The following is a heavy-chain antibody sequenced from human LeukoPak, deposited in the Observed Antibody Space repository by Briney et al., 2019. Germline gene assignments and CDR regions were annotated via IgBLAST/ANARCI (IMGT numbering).Heavy chain of an antibody. D-gene: IGHD1-26*01. CDR2: ISASGGST. Sequence: GGSLRLSCAASGFTFSSYAMSWVRQAPGKGLDWVSGISASGGSTYYADSVKGRFTISRDNSKNTLYLQMNTLRAEDTAVYYCARVRYSGSYPGVFEYWGQGTLVTVSS. CDR1: GFTFSSYA. CDR3: ARVRYSGSYPGVFEY. J-gene: IGHJ4*02. V-gene: IGHV3-23*01.